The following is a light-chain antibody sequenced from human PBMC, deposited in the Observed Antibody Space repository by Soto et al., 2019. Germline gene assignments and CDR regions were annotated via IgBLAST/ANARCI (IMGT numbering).Light chain of an antibody. CDR3: QQYGSSRIT. Sequence: EIVLTQSPGTLSLSPGERATLSCRASQSVSSSYLAWYQQKPGQAPRLLIYGASSRATGIPDRFSGSGSGTDCTLTISRLEPEDFAVYYCQQYGSSRITFGQGTRLEMK. CDR1: QSVSSSY. J-gene: IGKJ5*01. V-gene: IGKV3-20*01. CDR2: GAS.